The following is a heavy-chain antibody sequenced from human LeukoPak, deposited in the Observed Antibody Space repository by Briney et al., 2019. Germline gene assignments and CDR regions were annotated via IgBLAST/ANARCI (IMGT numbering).Heavy chain of an antibody. CDR2: ISSSGSTI. CDR1: GFTFSSYE. V-gene: IGHV3-48*03. D-gene: IGHD3-10*02. Sequence: GGSLRLSCAPSGFTFSSYEMNWVRQAAGRGLEWVSYISSSGSTIYYADSVKGRFTISRDNAKNSLYLKMNSLRAEDTAVYYCAELGITMIGGVWGKGTTVTISS. J-gene: IGHJ6*04. CDR3: AELGITMIGGV.